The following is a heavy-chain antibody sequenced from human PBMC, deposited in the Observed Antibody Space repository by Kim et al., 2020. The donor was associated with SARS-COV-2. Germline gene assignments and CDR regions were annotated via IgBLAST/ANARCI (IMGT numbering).Heavy chain of an antibody. CDR2: INHSGST. CDR1: VGSFSGYY. V-gene: IGHV4-34*01. D-gene: IGHD3-22*01. J-gene: IGHJ4*02. Sequence: SETLSLTCGVYVGSFSGYYWSWIRQPPGKGLEWIGEINHSGSTNYNPSLKSRVTISADTSKNQFSLKLSSVTAADTAVYFCATWHFDSRGSKTHYWGQGTLVTVSS. CDR3: ATWHFDSRGSKTHY.